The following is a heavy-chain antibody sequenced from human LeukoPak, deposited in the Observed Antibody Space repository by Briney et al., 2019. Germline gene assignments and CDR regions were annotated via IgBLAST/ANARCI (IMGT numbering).Heavy chain of an antibody. V-gene: IGHV3-33*01. J-gene: IGHJ4*02. CDR1: GFTFSNYG. CDR2: IWDDGSNE. Sequence: GRSLRLSCAASGFTFSNYGMHWVRQAPGKGLEWVAVIWDDGSNEYYADSVKGRFTIFRDNRRNTLYLQMNSLRAEDTAVYYCARDKPPPYYYDSSGIFDYWGQGTLVTVSS. CDR3: ARDKPPPYYYDSSGIFDY. D-gene: IGHD3-22*01.